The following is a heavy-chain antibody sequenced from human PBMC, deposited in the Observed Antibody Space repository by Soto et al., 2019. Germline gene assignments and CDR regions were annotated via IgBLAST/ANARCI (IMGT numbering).Heavy chain of an antibody. CDR3: ATLVPAPIKLFPRLGWFDP. V-gene: IGHV1-69*13. J-gene: IGHJ5*02. CDR1: GGTLSSET. Sequence: SVKVSCKASGGTLSSETITWVRQAPGQGXEWMGGIIPITDTANYAQNFQGRVTITADESTSTVYMELSSLRSEDTAVYYCATLVPAPIKLFPRLGWFDPWGQGTLVTVSS. D-gene: IGHD2-2*02. CDR2: IIPITDTA.